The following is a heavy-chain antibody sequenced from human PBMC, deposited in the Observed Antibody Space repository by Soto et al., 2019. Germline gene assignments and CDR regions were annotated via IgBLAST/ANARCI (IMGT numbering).Heavy chain of an antibody. Sequence: QVQLVESGGGVVQPGRSLRLSCAASGFMFSTYAMHWVRQAPGKGLEWVAVISYDGSDIYYGDSGKGRFTISRDNSRNTLYLEMNSLQTEDTGVFYCARDQGRTVTRGDWFDPWGQGTLVTVSS. CDR2: ISYDGSDI. D-gene: IGHD6-19*01. CDR3: ARDQGRTVTRGDWFDP. V-gene: IGHV3-30-3*01. J-gene: IGHJ5*02. CDR1: GFMFSTYA.